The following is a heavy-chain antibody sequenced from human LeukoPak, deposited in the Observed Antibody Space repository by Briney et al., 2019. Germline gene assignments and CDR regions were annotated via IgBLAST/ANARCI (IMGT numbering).Heavy chain of an antibody. D-gene: IGHD2-15*01. J-gene: IGHJ5*02. CDR2: IYWDDDK. CDR3: AHSLGYCSGGSCPNWFDP. CDR1: GFSLSTSGVG. V-gene: IGHV2-5*02. Sequence: SGPTLVKPTQTLTLTCTFSGFSLSTSGVGVGWIRQPPGKALEWLALIYWDDDKRYSPSLKSRLTITKDTSKNQVVLTMTNMDPVDTATYYCAHSLGYCSGGSCPNWFDPWGQGTPVTVSS.